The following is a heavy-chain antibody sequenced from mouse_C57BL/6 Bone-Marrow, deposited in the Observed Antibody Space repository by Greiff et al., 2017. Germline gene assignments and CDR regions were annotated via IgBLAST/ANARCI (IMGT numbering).Heavy chain of an antibody. CDR2: ISSGSSTI. CDR3: ARGPWFAY. V-gene: IGHV5-17*01. J-gene: IGHJ3*01. Sequence: EVHLVEPGGGLVKPGGSLKLSCAASGFTFSDYGMHWVRQAPEKGLEWVAYISSGSSTIYYEDTVKGRFTISRDNAKNTLFMQMTSLRSEDTAMYYCARGPWFAYWGQGTLVTVSA. CDR1: GFTFSDYG.